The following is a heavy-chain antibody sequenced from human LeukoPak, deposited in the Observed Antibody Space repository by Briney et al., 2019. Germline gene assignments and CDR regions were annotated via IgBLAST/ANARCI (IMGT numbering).Heavy chain of an antibody. CDR3: ARGQTVTNGYYYYGMDV. D-gene: IGHD4-17*01. J-gene: IGHJ6*02. Sequence: ASVKVSCKASGYTFTSYDINWVRQATGQGLEWMGWMYPNSGNTGYAQKFQGRVTMTRNTSISTAYMELSSLRSEDTAVYYCARGQTVTNGYYYYGMDVWGQGTTVTVAS. CDR2: MYPNSGNT. V-gene: IGHV1-8*01. CDR1: GYTFTSYD.